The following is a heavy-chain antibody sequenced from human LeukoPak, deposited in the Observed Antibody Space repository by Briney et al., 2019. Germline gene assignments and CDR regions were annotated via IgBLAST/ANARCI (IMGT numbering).Heavy chain of an antibody. CDR3: AREGGSDYDSSGYFDY. Sequence: GGSLRLSCAASGFTVSSNYMSWVRQAPGKGLEWVSSISSSSSYIYYADSVKGRFTISRDNAKNSLYLQMNSLRAEDTAVYYCAREGGSDYDSSGYFDYWGQGTLVTVSS. CDR2: ISSSSSYI. V-gene: IGHV3-21*01. D-gene: IGHD3-22*01. CDR1: GFTVSSNY. J-gene: IGHJ4*02.